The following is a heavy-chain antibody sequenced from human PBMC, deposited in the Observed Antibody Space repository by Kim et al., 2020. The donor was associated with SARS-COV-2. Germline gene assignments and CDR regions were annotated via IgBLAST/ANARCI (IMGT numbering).Heavy chain of an antibody. Sequence: GGSLRLSCSASGFTFSSYAMHWVRQAPGKGLEYVSATSSNGGSTYYADSVKGRFTISRDNSKNTLYLQMSSLRAEDTAVYYCVKSIAARYYYGMDVWGQGTTVTVSS. J-gene: IGHJ6*02. CDR1: GFTFSSYA. CDR2: TSSNGGST. CDR3: VKSIAARYYYGMDV. D-gene: IGHD6-6*01. V-gene: IGHV3-64D*09.